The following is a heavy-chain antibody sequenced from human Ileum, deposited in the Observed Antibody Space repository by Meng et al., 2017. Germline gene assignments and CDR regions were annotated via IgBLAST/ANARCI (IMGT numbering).Heavy chain of an antibody. J-gene: IGHJ4*02. V-gene: IGHV4-34*01. Sequence: GSLRLSCAVYGGSFSGYYWSWIRQPPGKGLEWIGDINHSGSPNYNPSLKSRITISVDMSKNQVSLKMNSVTAADTAVYYCARGRGTVAERYFDSWGQGALVTVSS. CDR3: ARGRGTVAERYFDS. CDR2: INHSGSP. CDR1: GGSFSGYY. D-gene: IGHD6-19*01.